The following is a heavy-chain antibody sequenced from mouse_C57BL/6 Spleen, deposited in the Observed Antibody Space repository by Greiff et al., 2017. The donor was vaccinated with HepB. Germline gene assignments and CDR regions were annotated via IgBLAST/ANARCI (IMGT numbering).Heavy chain of an antibody. Sequence: DVQLVESGGGLVKPGGSLKLSCAASGFTFSDYGMHWVRQAPEKGLEWVAYISSGSSTIYYADTVKGRFTISRDNAKNTLFLQMSSLRSEDTAMYYCARNGYYVCFDYWGQGTTLTVSS. CDR1: GFTFSDYG. V-gene: IGHV5-17*01. D-gene: IGHD2-3*01. CDR2: ISSGSSTI. J-gene: IGHJ2*01. CDR3: ARNGYYVCFDY.